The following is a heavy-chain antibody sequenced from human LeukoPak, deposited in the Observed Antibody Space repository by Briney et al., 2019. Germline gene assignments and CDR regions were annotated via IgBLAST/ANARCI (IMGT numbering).Heavy chain of an antibody. J-gene: IGHJ4*02. CDR2: SRSKAYGGTT. CDR3: GSGSGWYSPDY. Sequence: PGGSLRLSCATSGFTFSDAWMSWVRQAPGKGLEWVGFSRSKAYGGTTEYAASVKGRFTISRDDSKNIAYLQMNSLKTEDTAVYYCGSGSGWYSPDYWGQGTLVTVSS. V-gene: IGHV3-49*04. D-gene: IGHD6-19*01. CDR1: GFTFSDAW.